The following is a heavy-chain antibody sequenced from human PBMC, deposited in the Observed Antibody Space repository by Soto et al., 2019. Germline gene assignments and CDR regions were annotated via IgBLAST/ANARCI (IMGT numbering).Heavy chain of an antibody. CDR1: GFTVSSYY. CDR3: ARGATRDKMMESP. D-gene: IGHD3-3*01. V-gene: IGHV3-53*01. J-gene: IGHJ4*02. Sequence: GGSLRLSCAASGFTVSSYYMSWVRQAPGKGLEWVSVIYSVGTTYYADSVKGRFTISRDNSKNTLYLQMNNVRAEDTAVYYCARGATRDKMMESPWGQGTLVTVSS. CDR2: IYSVGTT.